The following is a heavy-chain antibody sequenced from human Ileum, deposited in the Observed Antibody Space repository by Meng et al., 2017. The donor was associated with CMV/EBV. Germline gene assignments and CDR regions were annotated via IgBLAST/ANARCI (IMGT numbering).Heavy chain of an antibody. J-gene: IGHJ4*02. Sequence: SVKVSCKASGNTFSNSATSWVRQAPGQGLEWMGNIIPVFDKTNYAQKFQGRVTITTDRSTNTAYMELSSIRSDDTAIYDCAGGLGGTIDYWGQGTLVTVSS. D-gene: IGHD1-26*01. V-gene: IGHV1-69*04. CDR2: IIPVFDKT. CDR1: GNTFSNSA. CDR3: AGGLGGTIDY.